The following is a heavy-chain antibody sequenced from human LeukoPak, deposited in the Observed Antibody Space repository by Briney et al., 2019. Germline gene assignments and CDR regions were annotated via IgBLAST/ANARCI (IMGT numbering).Heavy chain of an antibody. CDR3: SRGLGSGNPVDI. CDR1: GFTFGAYG. V-gene: IGHV3-49*03. J-gene: IGHJ3*02. CDR2: IRSKTYGGTA. Sequence: GGSLRLSCAASGFTFGAYGMSWFRQAPGKGLEWVGFIRSKTYGGTAEYAASVKGRFTISRDDSKSMAYLQMNSLKAEDTAVYYCSRGLGSGNPVDIWGQETMVTVS. D-gene: IGHD3-10*01.